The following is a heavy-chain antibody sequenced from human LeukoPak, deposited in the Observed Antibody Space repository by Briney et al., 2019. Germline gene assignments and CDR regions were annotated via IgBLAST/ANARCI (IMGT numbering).Heavy chain of an antibody. V-gene: IGHV4-31*03. CDR3: ARGWAARSWFDP. D-gene: IGHD5-24*01. CDR1: GGSINRGGYY. Sequence: SQTLSLTCTVSGGSINRGGYYWSWIRQHPGKGLEWIGYIYYSGSTYYNPSLKSRVTISVDTSKNQFSLKLSSVTAADTAVYYCARGWAARSWFDPWGQGTLVTVSS. J-gene: IGHJ5*02. CDR2: IYYSGST.